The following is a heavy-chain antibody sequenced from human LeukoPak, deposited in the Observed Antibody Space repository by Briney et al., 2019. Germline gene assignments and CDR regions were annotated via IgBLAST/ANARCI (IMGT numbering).Heavy chain of an antibody. CDR3: ANPISSGWSTDAFDI. Sequence: PGRSPRLSCAASGFTFSSYGMHWVRQAPGKGLEWVAVISYDGSNKYYADSVKGRFTISRDNPKNTLYLQMNSLRAEDTAVYYCANPISSGWSTDAFDIWGQGTMVSVSS. J-gene: IGHJ3*02. CDR1: GFTFSSYG. V-gene: IGHV3-30*18. CDR2: ISYDGSNK. D-gene: IGHD6-19*01.